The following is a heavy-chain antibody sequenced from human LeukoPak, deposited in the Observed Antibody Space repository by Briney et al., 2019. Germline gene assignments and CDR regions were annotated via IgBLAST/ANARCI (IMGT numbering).Heavy chain of an antibody. Sequence: LGASVKVSCKASGYTFTDYYVHWVQQAPGQGLEWMGWINPNSGGTAYAQRFQGRVTMARDTSISTAYMEVSSPTSDDTAVYYCARDRSTLGFRQFDYWGQGTLVTVSS. CDR2: INPNSGGT. CDR1: GYTFTDYY. CDR3: ARDRSTLGFRQFDY. J-gene: IGHJ4*02. V-gene: IGHV1-2*03. D-gene: IGHD1-26*01.